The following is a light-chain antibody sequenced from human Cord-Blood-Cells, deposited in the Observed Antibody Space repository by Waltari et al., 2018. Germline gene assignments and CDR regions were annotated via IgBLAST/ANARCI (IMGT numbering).Light chain of an antibody. CDR2: AAS. CDR3: QQSYRTPHT. V-gene: IGKV1-39*01. CDR1: QSISIY. Sequence: DIQVTQSPSSLSASVGDRGTSTCRASQSISIYLNWYQQKPGKAPKLLIYAASSLQSGVPSRLRGSGSETDFTLTTSSLQPDDFATYYCQQSYRTPHTFGQGPQVEIK. J-gene: IGKJ1*01.